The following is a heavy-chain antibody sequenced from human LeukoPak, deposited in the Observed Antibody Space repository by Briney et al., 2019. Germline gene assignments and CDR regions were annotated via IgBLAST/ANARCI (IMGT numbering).Heavy chain of an antibody. V-gene: IGHV3-74*01. CDR2: INSDGSST. CDR1: GFTFSSYW. J-gene: IGHJ4*02. D-gene: IGHD6-19*01. CDR3: ARVTVAGRGGFDY. Sequence: PGGSLRLSCAASGFTFSSYWMHWVRQAPGKGLVWVSCINSDGSSTSYADSVKGRFTISRGNAKNTLYLQMNSLRAEDTAVYYCARVTVAGRGGFDYWGQGTLVTVSS.